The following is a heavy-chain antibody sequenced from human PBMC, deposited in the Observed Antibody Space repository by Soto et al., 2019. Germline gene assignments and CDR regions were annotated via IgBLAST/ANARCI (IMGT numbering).Heavy chain of an antibody. CDR1: GDTFTTYD. Sequence: ASVKVCCKASGDTFTTYDINWVRQATGHGLEWMGWINPNRGNIGYAQRFQGRVTMTRDTAIRTAYMEVSSLRSDDTAVYYCARGRASGSYYLLDHSGHGTLVTVSS. V-gene: IGHV1-8*01. J-gene: IGHJ4*01. D-gene: IGHD3-10*01. CDR3: ARGRASGSYYLLDH. CDR2: INPNRGNI.